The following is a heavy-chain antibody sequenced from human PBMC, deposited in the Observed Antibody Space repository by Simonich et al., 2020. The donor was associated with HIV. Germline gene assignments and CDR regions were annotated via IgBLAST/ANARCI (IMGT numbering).Heavy chain of an antibody. CDR1: GGSFSGYH. CDR2: INHSGST. Sequence: QVQLPQWGPGLLKPSETLSLTCAVYGGSFSGYHWSWIRQRPGKRLEWIGEINHSGSTNYNPSLKSRVTISVDTSKNQFSLKLSSVTAADTAVYYCARGFYQRLYYFDYWGQGTLVTVSS. D-gene: IGHD2-2*01. CDR3: ARGFYQRLYYFDY. J-gene: IGHJ4*02. V-gene: IGHV4-34*01.